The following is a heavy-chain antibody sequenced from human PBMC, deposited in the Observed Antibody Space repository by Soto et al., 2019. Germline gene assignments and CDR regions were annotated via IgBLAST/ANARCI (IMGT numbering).Heavy chain of an antibody. J-gene: IGHJ4*02. CDR3: ATLYFDH. Sequence: PSQTLSLTCAISGDSVSSNSAARHWIRQSPSRGLEWLGKTYYRSKWYSEYAVSVKSRITINPDTSKNQFSLQLTSVTPEDTAVYYCATLYFDHWGQGTLVTVSS. CDR2: TYYRSKWYS. CDR1: GDSVSSNSAA. V-gene: IGHV6-1*01.